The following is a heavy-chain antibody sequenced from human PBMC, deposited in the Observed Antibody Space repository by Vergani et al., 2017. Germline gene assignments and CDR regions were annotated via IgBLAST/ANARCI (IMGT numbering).Heavy chain of an antibody. J-gene: IGHJ6*03. CDR3: ARARHDYSSPYHFYYMDV. V-gene: IGHV1-2*02. CDR1: GFTFTAYY. Sequence: QVQLVQSGAEVKKPGASVKVSCKASGFTFTAYYFHWVRQAPGQGLEWMGWINPRSGGTNFAQKFQGRVTVTRDTSIRTAYMELSGLRSDDTAVYYCARARHDYSSPYHFYYMDVWGKGTTVTVSS. D-gene: IGHD4-11*01. CDR2: INPRSGGT.